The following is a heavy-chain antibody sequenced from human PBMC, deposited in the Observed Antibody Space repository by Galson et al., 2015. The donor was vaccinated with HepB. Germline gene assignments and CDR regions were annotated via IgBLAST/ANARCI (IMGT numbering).Heavy chain of an antibody. D-gene: IGHD2/OR15-2a*01. V-gene: IGHV1-18*04. CDR1: GYTFNHYA. CDR2: ISVDNGNT. J-gene: IGHJ3*02. Sequence: SVKVSCKASGYTFNHYAITWVRQAPGQGLEWMGWISVDNGNTKYAQKFQDRVTMTTDSSTTTAFMELRGLRLDDTAVCYCAREAAFYDYAFDIWGQGTMVTVSS. CDR3: AREAAFYDYAFDI.